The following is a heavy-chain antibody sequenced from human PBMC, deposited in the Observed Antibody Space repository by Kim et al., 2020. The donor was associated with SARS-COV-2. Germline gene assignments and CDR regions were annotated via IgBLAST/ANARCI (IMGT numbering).Heavy chain of an antibody. D-gene: IGHD3-3*01. V-gene: IGHV3-23*01. CDR2: INGGGGST. CDR1: GFTFSSYA. CDR3: ARRHYEQYYYYGMDV. Sequence: GGSLRLSCAASGFTFSSYAMSWVRQAPGKGLDWVSAINGGGGSTYYADSVKGRFTISRDNSKNTLYLQMSSLRAEDTAVYYCARRHYEQYYYYGMDVWPRDHGHRLL. J-gene: IGHJ6*02.